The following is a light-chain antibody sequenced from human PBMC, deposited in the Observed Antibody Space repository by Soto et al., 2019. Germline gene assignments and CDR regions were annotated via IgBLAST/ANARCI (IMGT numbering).Light chain of an antibody. Sequence: ALAQPASLSGSPGQSITISCTGTSSDIGAYDYVSWFQQHPGKAPKLMISEVNNRPSGVSNRFSGSKSGNTAYLTISGLQVEDEAEYFRFSFTTTSTHVFGTGTKVTVL. V-gene: IGLV2-14*01. CDR2: EVN. J-gene: IGLJ1*01. CDR1: SSDIGAYDY. CDR3: FSFTTTSTHV.